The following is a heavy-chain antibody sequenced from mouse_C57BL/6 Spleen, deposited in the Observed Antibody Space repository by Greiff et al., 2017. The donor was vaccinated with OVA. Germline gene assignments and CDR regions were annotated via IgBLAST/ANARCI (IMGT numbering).Heavy chain of an antibody. D-gene: IGHD4-1*01. J-gene: IGHJ3*01. V-gene: IGHV1-22*01. CDR3: ARWSNWDEWFAY. CDR1: GYTFTDYN. CDR2: INPNNGGT. Sequence: VQLKESGPELVKPGASVKMSCKASGYTFTDYNMHWVKQSHGKSLEWIGSINPNNGGTSYNQKFKGKATLTVNKSSSTAYMERRSLTSEDSAVYYCARWSNWDEWFAYWGQGTLVTVSA.